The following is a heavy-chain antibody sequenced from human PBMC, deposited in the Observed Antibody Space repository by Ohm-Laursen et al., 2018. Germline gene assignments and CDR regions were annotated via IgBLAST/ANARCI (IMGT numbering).Heavy chain of an antibody. V-gene: IGHV1-2*02. J-gene: IGHJ6*02. CDR3: ARERNYDFWSGYYHGMDV. CDR2: INPNSGGT. Sequence: ASVKVSCKASGYTFTGYYMHWVRQAPGQGLEWMGWINPNSGGTNYAQKFQGRVTMTRDTSISTAYMELSRLRSDDTAVYYCARERNYDFWSGYYHGMDVWGQGTTVTVSS. D-gene: IGHD3-3*01. CDR1: GYTFTGYY.